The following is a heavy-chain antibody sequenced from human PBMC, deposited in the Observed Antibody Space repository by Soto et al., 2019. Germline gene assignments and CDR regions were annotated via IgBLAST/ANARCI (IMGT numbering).Heavy chain of an antibody. CDR1: GGSVSSGSYY. V-gene: IGHV4-61*01. D-gene: IGHD5-12*01. CDR2: IYYSGST. Sequence: SSETLSLTCTVSGGSVSSGSYYWSWIRQPPGKGLEWIGYIYYSGSTNYNPSLKSRVTISVDTSKNQFSLKLSSVTAADTAVYYCARGNTGFLRSYYYYGMDVWGQGTTVTVSS. CDR3: ARGNTGFLRSYYYYGMDV. J-gene: IGHJ6*02.